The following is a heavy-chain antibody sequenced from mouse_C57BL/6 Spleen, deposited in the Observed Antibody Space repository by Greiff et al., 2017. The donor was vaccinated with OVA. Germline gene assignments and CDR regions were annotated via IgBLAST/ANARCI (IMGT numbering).Heavy chain of an antibody. CDR2: INPNNGGT. Sequence: EVQLQQSGPELVKPGASVKMSCKASGYTFTDYNMHWVKQSHGKSLEWIGYINPNNGGTSYNQKFKGKATLTVNKSSSTAYMELRSLTSEDSAVYYCAKPPQYWGNYAMDYWGQGTSVTVSS. CDR1: GYTFTDYN. V-gene: IGHV1-22*01. J-gene: IGHJ4*01. CDR3: AKPPQYWGNYAMDY. D-gene: IGHD4-1*01.